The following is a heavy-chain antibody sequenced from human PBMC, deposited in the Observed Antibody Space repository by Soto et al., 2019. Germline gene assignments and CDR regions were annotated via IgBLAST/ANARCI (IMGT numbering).Heavy chain of an antibody. D-gene: IGHD3-10*01. V-gene: IGHV4-59*08. CDR1: GGSISSYY. CDR2: MYNSGST. J-gene: IGHJ4*02. Sequence: SETLSLTCTVSGGSISSYYWTWIRQPPGKGLEWIGFMYNSGSTHYNPSLKSRVTISLDTSKNQFSLSLRSVTAADTAVYYCASMGYHYGSGSYPLDYWGQGTLVTVSS. CDR3: ASMGYHYGSGSYPLDY.